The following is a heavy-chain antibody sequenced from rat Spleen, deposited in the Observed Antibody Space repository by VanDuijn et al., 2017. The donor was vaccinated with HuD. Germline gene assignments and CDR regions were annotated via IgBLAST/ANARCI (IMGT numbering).Heavy chain of an antibody. CDR2: ISPSGAIS. Sequence: EVQLVESGGGLVQPGRSLKLSCAASGFTYNDYAMAWVRQAPAKGLEWVASISPSGAISNYRDSVQGRFTISRDKAKSTLYLQMDSLRSEDSATYYCATDGYYDGTYYSVYVMDAWSQGASVTVSS. V-gene: IGHV5S23*01. CDR3: ATDGYYDGTYYSVYVMDA. D-gene: IGHD1-12*02. J-gene: IGHJ4*01. CDR1: GFTYNDYA.